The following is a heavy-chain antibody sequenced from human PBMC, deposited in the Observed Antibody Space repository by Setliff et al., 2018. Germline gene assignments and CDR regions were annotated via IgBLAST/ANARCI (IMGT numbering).Heavy chain of an antibody. V-gene: IGHV1-18*01. D-gene: IGHD6-19*01. CDR2: ISPYSGNT. CDR3: VRSSAPQVVLAADFDF. CDR1: GFGFTTFG. Sequence: ASVKVSCKTSGFGFTTFGLSWVRQAPGQGLEWLGSISPYSGNTNYPQWLQDRVTMTLDTSATTVYMELQGLRSDDTAVYYCVRSSAPQVVLAADFDFWGQGTPVTVSS. J-gene: IGHJ4*02.